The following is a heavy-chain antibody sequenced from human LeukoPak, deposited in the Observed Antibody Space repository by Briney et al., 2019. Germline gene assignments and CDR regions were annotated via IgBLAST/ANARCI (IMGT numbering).Heavy chain of an antibody. V-gene: IGHV4-30-4*01. CDR3: ARAPRDYDILTGNAFDI. D-gene: IGHD3-9*01. CDR1: GGSISSGDYY. CDR2: IFYSGST. Sequence: SETLSLICTVSGGSISSGDYYWSWIRQPPGKGLEWIGCIFYSGSTYYNPSLKSRVTISVDTSKNQFSLKLSSVTAADTAVYYCARAPRDYDILTGNAFDIWGQGTMVTVSS. J-gene: IGHJ3*02.